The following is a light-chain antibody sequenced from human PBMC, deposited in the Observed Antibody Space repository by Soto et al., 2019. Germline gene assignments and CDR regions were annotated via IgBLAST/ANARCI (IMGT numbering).Light chain of an antibody. CDR2: GAS. Sequence: EIVLTQSPGTLSFSRVERATLAFRASQSVSSSYLAWYQQKPGQAPRLLIYGASSRATGIPDRFSGSGSGTDFTLTISRLEPEDFAVYYCQQYGSSSWTFGQGTKVDI. CDR1: QSVSSSY. J-gene: IGKJ1*01. V-gene: IGKV3-20*01. CDR3: QQYGSSSWT.